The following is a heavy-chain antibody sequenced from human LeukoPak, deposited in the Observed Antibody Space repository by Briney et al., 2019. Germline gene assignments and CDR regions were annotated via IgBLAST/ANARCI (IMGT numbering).Heavy chain of an antibody. V-gene: IGHV1-8*01. J-gene: IGHJ4*02. CDR3: AKIAARDTGEGY. CDR2: MNPNSGNT. CDR1: GYTFTSYD. Sequence: VASVKVSCKASGYTFTSYDINWVRQATGQGLEWMGWMNPNSGNTGYAQKFQGRVTVTRDTSTSTVYMELSSLRSEDTAIYYCAKIAARDTGEGYWGQGTLVTVSS. D-gene: IGHD6-6*01.